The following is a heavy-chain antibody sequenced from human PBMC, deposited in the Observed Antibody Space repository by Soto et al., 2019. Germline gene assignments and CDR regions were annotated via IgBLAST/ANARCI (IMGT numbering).Heavy chain of an antibody. D-gene: IGHD1-26*01. CDR1: GYTFTSYG. CDR2: ISAYNGNN. CDR3: ARDLGIVGATRPDY. V-gene: IGHV1-18*01. J-gene: IGHJ4*02. Sequence: QVQLVQSGAEVKKPGASVKVSCKASGYTFTSYGISWVRQAPGQGLEWMGWISAYNGNNNYAQKLQGRVTMTTDTPTSTAYMERRSLRSDDTAVYYCARDLGIVGATRPDYWGQGTLVTVSS.